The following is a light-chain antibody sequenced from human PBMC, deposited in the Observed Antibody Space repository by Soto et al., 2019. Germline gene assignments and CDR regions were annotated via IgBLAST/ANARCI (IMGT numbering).Light chain of an antibody. V-gene: IGKV3-15*01. Sequence: EILMTQSPVTLSVSPGDRATLSCRATQIISNYLAWYQQKPGQAPRLLIYGASTRATGIPARFSGSGSGTEFTLTICSLQSEDFAVYYCQQYHNWPYTFGQGTKLEIK. CDR1: QIISNY. CDR3: QQYHNWPYT. J-gene: IGKJ2*01. CDR2: GAS.